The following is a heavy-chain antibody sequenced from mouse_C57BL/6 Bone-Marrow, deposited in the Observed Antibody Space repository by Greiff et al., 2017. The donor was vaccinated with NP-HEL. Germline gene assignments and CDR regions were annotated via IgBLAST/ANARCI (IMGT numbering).Heavy chain of an antibody. J-gene: IGHJ4*01. Sequence: EVQLQESGPGLVKPSQSLSLTCSVTGYSITSGYYWNWIRQFPGNKLEWMGYISYDGSNNYNPSLKNRISITRDTSKNQFFLKLNSVTTEDTATYYCASAGTRDYYYAMDYWGQGTSVTVSS. D-gene: IGHD4-1*01. CDR3: ASAGTRDYYYAMDY. CDR2: ISYDGSN. CDR1: GYSITSGYY. V-gene: IGHV3-6*01.